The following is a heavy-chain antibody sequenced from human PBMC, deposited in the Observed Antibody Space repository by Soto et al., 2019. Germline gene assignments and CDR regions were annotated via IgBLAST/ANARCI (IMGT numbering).Heavy chain of an antibody. CDR2: IGGSAGGT. V-gene: IGHV3-23*04. CDR3: AKVGGATIRNGMDV. Sequence: EVQLVESGGGLIQSGGSLRLSCAASRFTLSSYTMSWVRQAPGKGLEWISTIGGSAGGTYYADSVKGRFTISRDNSKSTLYLQMDSLRAEDTAVYYCAKVGGATIRNGMDVWGQGTTVTVSS. CDR1: RFTLSSYT. D-gene: IGHD3-16*01. J-gene: IGHJ6*02.